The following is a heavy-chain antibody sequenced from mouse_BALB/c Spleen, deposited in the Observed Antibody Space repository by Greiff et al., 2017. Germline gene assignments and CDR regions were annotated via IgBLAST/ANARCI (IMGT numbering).Heavy chain of an antibody. CDR2: IYPGDGDT. CDR1: GYTFTEYT. CDR3: ARRTTVVATDAMDY. V-gene: IGHV1S56*01. J-gene: IGHJ4*01. Sequence: VQLQQSGAELVKPGASVKLSCKASGYTFTEYTIHWVKQRPGQGLEWIGRIYPGDGDTNYNGKFKGKATLTADKSSSTAYMQLSSLTSVDSAVYFCARRTTVVATDAMDYWGQGTSVTVSS. D-gene: IGHD1-1*01.